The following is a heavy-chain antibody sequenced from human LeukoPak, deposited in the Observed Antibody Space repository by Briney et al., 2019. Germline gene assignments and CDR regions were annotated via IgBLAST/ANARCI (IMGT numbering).Heavy chain of an antibody. CDR3: ARRVDNGWADAFDI. Sequence: GASVKVSCKASGYTFTSYAMHWVRQAPGQRLEWMGIIYPGDCDTRYSPSFQGQVTISADKSISTAYLQWSSLKASDTAMYYCARRVDNGWADAFDIWGQGTMVTVSS. D-gene: IGHD6-19*01. CDR1: GYTFTSYA. J-gene: IGHJ3*02. CDR2: IYPGDCDT. V-gene: IGHV5-51*01.